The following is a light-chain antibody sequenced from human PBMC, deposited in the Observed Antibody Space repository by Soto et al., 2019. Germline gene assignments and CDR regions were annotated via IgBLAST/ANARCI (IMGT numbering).Light chain of an antibody. Sequence: IVLTPSPAPLSLSPGERAKLSCRASQSVSSYLAWYQPKPGQAPRLLIYDASNRATGIPARFSGSGSGTDVTLTISSLEPEDVAVYYCQTRSNWPITFGQGTRLEIK. CDR2: DAS. CDR1: QSVSSY. V-gene: IGKV3-11*01. J-gene: IGKJ5*01. CDR3: QTRSNWPIT.